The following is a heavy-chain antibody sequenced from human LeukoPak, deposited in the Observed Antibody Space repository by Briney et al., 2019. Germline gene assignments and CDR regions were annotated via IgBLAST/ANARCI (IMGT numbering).Heavy chain of an antibody. J-gene: IGHJ3*02. CDR2: IKPNGIEK. CDR3: ARDLDTYVLLIAYDTFDS. V-gene: IGHV3-7*01. CDR1: GFTFSRCS. D-gene: IGHD2-21*01. Sequence: GGSLRLSCEASGFTFSRCSVNWVRQAPGKGLEWVANIKPNGIEKHYADSVEGRFTISRDNAKNSLYLEMNSLRAEDTAVYYCARDLDTYVLLIAYDTFDSWGQGTMVTVSS.